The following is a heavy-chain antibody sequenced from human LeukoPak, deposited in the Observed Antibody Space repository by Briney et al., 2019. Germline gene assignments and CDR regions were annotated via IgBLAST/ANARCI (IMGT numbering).Heavy chain of an antibody. Sequence: SGGSLRLSCAASGFTLSSFAMHWVRQAPGKGLEWVAVISYDGDNKYYSASVRGRFTISRDNSKNTLYLHINSLRAEDTAVYYCAKVLGGLWPGIDYWGQGTVVTVSS. CDR1: GFTLSSFA. CDR2: ISYDGDNK. D-gene: IGHD2-15*01. J-gene: IGHJ4*02. CDR3: AKVLGGLWPGIDY. V-gene: IGHV3-30-3*01.